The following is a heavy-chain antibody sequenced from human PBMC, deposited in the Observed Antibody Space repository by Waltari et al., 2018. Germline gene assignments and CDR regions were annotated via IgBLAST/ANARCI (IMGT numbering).Heavy chain of an antibody. V-gene: IGHV4-38-2*02. J-gene: IGHJ5*02. CDR3: ARYSLKFLQIDP. Sequence: QVQLQESGPGLVKPSETLSLTCTVSGYSISSGYYWGWIRQPPGKGLEWIGSIYHSGSTYYNPSLKSRVTISVDTSKNQFSLKLSSVTAADTAVYYCARYSLKFLQIDPWGQGTLVTVSS. CDR2: IYHSGST. D-gene: IGHD2-15*01. CDR1: GYSISSGYY.